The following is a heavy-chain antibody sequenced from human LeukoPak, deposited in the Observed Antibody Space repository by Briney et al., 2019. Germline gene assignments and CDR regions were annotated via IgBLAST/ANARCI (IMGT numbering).Heavy chain of an antibody. D-gene: IGHD4-17*01. CDR1: GFTLSSYA. CDR3: ERRFAVTTLTFDY. CDR2: ISGSGYST. J-gene: IGHJ4*02. Sequence: GGSLSLSCVASGFTLSSYAMLWVRHAPGKGRDWVTGISGSGYSTYYADSGKGRFTIYRDNSKITLYLQMKNLRAEVSAVYYWERRFAVTTLTFDYWGQGTLVTVSS. V-gene: IGHV3-23*01.